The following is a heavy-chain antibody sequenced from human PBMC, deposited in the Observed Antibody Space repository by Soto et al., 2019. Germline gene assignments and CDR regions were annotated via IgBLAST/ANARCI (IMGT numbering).Heavy chain of an antibody. CDR3: HGYGY. J-gene: IGHJ4*02. CDR2: IYDTDTT. V-gene: IGHV3-53*01. CDR1: GFSVRANY. Sequence: EVQLVESGGGLIQPGGSLRLSCAISGFSVRANYMSWVRQAPGKGLDWVSVIYDTDTTYYADSVKGRFIISRDISKNILYLHMNTLRADDTALYYCHGYGYWGQGTLVTVSS. D-gene: IGHD5-18*01.